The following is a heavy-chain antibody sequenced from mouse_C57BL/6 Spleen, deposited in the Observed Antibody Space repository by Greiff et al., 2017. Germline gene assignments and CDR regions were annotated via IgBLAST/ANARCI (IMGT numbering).Heavy chain of an antibody. J-gene: IGHJ3*01. V-gene: IGHV1-81*01. CDR2: IYPRSGNT. Sequence: VQLVESGAELARPGASVKLSCKASGYTFTSYGISWVKQRTGQGLEWIGEIYPRSGNTYYNEKFKGKATLTADKSSSTAYMELRSLTSEDSAVYFCLYYGWFADWGQGTLVTVYA. D-gene: IGHD1-1*01. CDR3: LYYGWFAD. CDR1: GYTFTSYG.